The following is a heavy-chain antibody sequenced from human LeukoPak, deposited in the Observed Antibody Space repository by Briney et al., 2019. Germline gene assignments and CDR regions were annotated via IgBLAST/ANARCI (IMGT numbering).Heavy chain of an antibody. D-gene: IGHD3-3*01. Sequence: GGSLRLSCAASGLTFSSHTMNWVRQAPGKGLEYISSVTNGGTTYYADSVKGRFTISRDNSKSTLYLQMNSLRAEDTAMYYCARDPRRIKYYDFWSGYYSFDYWGQGTLVTVSS. CDR1: GLTFSSHT. J-gene: IGHJ4*02. CDR3: ARDPRRIKYYDFWSGYYSFDY. CDR2: VTNGGTT. V-gene: IGHV3-23*01.